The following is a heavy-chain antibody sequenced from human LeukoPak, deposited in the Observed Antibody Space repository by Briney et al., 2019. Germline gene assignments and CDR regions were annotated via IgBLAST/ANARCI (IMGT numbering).Heavy chain of an antibody. CDR2: IYSGGST. Sequence: GGSLRLSCAASGFTVSSNYMSWVRQAPGKGLEWVSVIYSGGSTYYADSVKDRFTISRDNSKNTLYLQMNSLRAEDTAVYYCARGVWSGSYSFDYWGQGTLVTVSS. J-gene: IGHJ4*02. CDR3: ARGVWSGSYSFDY. V-gene: IGHV3-53*01. CDR1: GFTVSSNY. D-gene: IGHD3-10*01.